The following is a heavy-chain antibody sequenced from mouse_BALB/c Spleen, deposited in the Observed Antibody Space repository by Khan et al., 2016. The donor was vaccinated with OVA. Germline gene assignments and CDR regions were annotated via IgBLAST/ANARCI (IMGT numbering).Heavy chain of an antibody. CDR1: GYSITSGYA. V-gene: IGHV3-2*02. CDR2: ISYSGVT. J-gene: IGHJ2*01. CDR3: ARGNYDGYYLDY. Sequence: EVELVESGPGLVKPSQSLSLTCTVTGYSITSGYAWNWIRQFPGNKLEWMGYISYSGVTSYTPSLKSRISITRDTSKNQFFLQLNSVTTEDTATYYCARGNYDGYYLDYWGQGTTLTVAS. D-gene: IGHD2-4*01.